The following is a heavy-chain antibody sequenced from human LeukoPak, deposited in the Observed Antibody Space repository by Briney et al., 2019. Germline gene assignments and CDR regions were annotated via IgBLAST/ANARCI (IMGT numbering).Heavy chain of an antibody. CDR1: GFTFSSYA. Sequence: GGSLRLSCAASGFTFSSYAMHWVRQAPGKGLEWVAVISYDGSNKYYADSVKGRFTISRDNAKNTLYLQMNSLRAEDTAVYYCARDRIAVAGTRYAFDIWGQGTMVTVSS. J-gene: IGHJ3*02. CDR2: ISYDGSNK. D-gene: IGHD6-19*01. V-gene: IGHV3-30*04. CDR3: ARDRIAVAGTRYAFDI.